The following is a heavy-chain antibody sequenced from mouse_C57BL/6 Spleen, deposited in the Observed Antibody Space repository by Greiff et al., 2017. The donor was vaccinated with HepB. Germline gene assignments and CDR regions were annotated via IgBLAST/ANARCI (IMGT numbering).Heavy chain of an antibody. V-gene: IGHV5-6*01. CDR1: GFTFSSYG. Sequence: EVKLVESGGDLVKPGGSLKLSCAASGFTFSSYGMSWVRQTPDKRLEWVATISSGGSYTYYPDSVKGRFTISRDNAKNTLYLQMSSLKSEDTAMYYCARHLYYYGSSYPWFAYWGQGTLVTVSA. CDR2: ISSGGSYT. CDR3: ARHLYYYGSSYPWFAY. J-gene: IGHJ3*01. D-gene: IGHD1-1*01.